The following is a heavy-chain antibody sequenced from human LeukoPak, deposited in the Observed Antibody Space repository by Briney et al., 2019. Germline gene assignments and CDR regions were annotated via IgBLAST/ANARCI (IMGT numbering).Heavy chain of an antibody. J-gene: IGHJ6*02. CDR3: AKHPDEYSYYGMDV. Sequence: PGGSLRLSCAASGFTFSSYAMSWVRQAPGKGLEWVLGASGSGASTYNADSMKGRFTISRDNSKNTLYLQMNSLRAEDTAVYFCAKHPDEYSYYGMDVWGQGTTVTVSS. CDR2: ASGSGAST. CDR1: GFTFSSYA. V-gene: IGHV3-23*01. D-gene: IGHD2/OR15-2a*01.